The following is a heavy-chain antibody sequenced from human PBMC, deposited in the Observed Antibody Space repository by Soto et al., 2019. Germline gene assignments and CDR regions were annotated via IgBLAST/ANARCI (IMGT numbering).Heavy chain of an antibody. D-gene: IGHD2-2*01. CDR3: VRYCSTTKCPFDY. J-gene: IGHJ4*02. CDR1: GGSISSGGSY. CDR2: IYYSGNT. V-gene: IGHV4-30-4*01. Sequence: KTSETLSLTCTVSGGSISSGGSYWGWIRQPPGKGLEWIGYIYYSGNTYFNPSLKSRVTLSVDTSKNQFSLNLSSVTAADTAVYYCVRYCSTTKCPFDYWGQGTLVTVS.